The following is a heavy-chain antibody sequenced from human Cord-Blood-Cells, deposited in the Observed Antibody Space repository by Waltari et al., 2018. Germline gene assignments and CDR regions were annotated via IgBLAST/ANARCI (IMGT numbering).Heavy chain of an antibody. J-gene: IGHJ4*02. CDR3: AREPLPYYDFWSGYYLG. Sequence: QVQLQESGPGLVKPSETLSLTCTVSGGSISSYYWSWIRQPAGKGLEWIGRIYTSGSTNTNPSLKSRVTISVDTSKNQFSLKLSSVTAADTAVYYCAREPLPYYDFWSGYYLGWGQGTLVTVSS. CDR1: GGSISSYY. V-gene: IGHV4-4*07. CDR2: IYTSGST. D-gene: IGHD3-3*01.